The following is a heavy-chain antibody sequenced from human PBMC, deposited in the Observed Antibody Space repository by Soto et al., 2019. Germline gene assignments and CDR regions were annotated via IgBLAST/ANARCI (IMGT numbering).Heavy chain of an antibody. CDR2: ISWDGGST. V-gene: IGHV3-43D*03. Sequence: GESLKISCAASGFTFDDYAMHWVRQAPGKGLEWVSLISWDGGSTYYADSVKGRFTISRDNSKNSLYLQMNSLRAEDTALYYCAKDSSGSYYYYGMDVWGQGTTVTVSS. CDR1: GFTFDDYA. J-gene: IGHJ6*02. CDR3: AKDSSGSYYYYGMDV. D-gene: IGHD1-26*01.